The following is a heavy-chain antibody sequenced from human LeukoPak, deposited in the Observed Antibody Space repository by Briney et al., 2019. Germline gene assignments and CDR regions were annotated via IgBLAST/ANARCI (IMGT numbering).Heavy chain of an antibody. V-gene: IGHV1-18*01. Sequence: EASVKVSCKASGYTFTSYGISWVRQAPGQGLEWMGWISAYNGNTNYAQKLQGRVTMTTDTSTSTAYMELRSLRSDDTAVYYCARASGPIYYGSGSLMSHYGMDVWGQGTTVTVSS. D-gene: IGHD3-10*01. CDR1: GYTFTSYG. J-gene: IGHJ6*02. CDR3: ARASGPIYYGSGSLMSHYGMDV. CDR2: ISAYNGNT.